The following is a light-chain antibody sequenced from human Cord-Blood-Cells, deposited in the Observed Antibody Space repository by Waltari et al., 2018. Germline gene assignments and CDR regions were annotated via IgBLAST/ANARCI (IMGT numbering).Light chain of an antibody. V-gene: IGKV1-39*01. CDR2: AAS. J-gene: IGKJ3*01. CDR1: QRISSY. Sequence: DIQITQSPSSLSASVGDRVPITCRASQRISSYLNWYQQKPGKAPKLLIYAASSLQSGVPSRFIGSGSGTDFTLTISSLQPEDFATYYCQQSYSTPLFTFGPGTKVDIK. CDR3: QQSYSTPLFT.